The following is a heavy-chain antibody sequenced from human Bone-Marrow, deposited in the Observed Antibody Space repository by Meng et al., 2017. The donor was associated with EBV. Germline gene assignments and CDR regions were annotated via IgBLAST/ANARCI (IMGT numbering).Heavy chain of an antibody. Sequence: VKFKQWGAGLLKPSETLSRTCAVYGESFSGYYWNWIRQPPGKGLEWIGEINHSGSTNYNPSLKSRVTISVDTSKNQFSLKLSSVTAADTAVYYCARGSLGWELPRPFDYWGQGTLVTVSS. J-gene: IGHJ4*02. CDR2: INHSGST. D-gene: IGHD1-26*01. CDR1: GESFSGYY. CDR3: ARGSLGWELPRPFDY. V-gene: IGHV4-34*01.